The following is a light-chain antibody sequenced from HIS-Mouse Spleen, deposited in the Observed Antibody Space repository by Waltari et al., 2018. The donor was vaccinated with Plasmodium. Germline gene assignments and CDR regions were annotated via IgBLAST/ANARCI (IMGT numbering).Light chain of an antibody. CDR2: GAS. Sequence: EIVMTQSPATLSVSPGERATLSCRASQSVSSNLAWYQQNPAQAPRLLIYGASTRATGIPARFSGSGSGTEFTLTISSLQSEDFAVYYCQQYNNWSFTFGPGTKVDIK. V-gene: IGKV3-15*01. CDR1: QSVSSN. J-gene: IGKJ3*01. CDR3: QQYNNWSFT.